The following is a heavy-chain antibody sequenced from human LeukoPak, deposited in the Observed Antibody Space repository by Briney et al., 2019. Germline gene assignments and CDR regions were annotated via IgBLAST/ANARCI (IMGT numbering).Heavy chain of an antibody. CDR1: GGSISSGGYY. Sequence: SETLSLTCTVSGGSISSGGYYWSWIRQHPGKGLEWIGYIYYSGSTYYNPSLKSRVTISVDTPKNQFSLKLSSVTAADTAVYYCARVVSSSWYGGNWFDPWGQGTLVTVSS. CDR2: IYYSGST. J-gene: IGHJ5*02. CDR3: ARVVSSSWYGGNWFDP. V-gene: IGHV4-31*03. D-gene: IGHD6-13*01.